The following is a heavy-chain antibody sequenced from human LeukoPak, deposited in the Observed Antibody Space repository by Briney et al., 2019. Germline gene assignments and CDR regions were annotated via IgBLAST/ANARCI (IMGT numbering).Heavy chain of an antibody. J-gene: IGHJ6*02. CDR1: GYTFTGYY. Sequence: ASVKVSCKASGYTFTGYYMHWVRQAPGQGLEWMGWINPNSGGTNYAQKFQGRVTMTRDTSISTAYMELGRLRSDDTAVYYCAREAAGIAAADYYYYGMDVWGQGTTVTVSS. CDR3: AREAAGIAAADYYYYGMDV. D-gene: IGHD6-13*01. V-gene: IGHV1-2*02. CDR2: INPNSGGT.